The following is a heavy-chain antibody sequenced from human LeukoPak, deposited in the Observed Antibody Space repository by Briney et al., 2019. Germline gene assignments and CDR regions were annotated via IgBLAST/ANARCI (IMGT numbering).Heavy chain of an antibody. D-gene: IGHD2/OR15-2a*01. Sequence: TSETLSLTCTVSGGSISSYYWSWIRQPPGKGLEWIGYIYYSGSTNYNPPLKSRVTISVDTSKDQFSLKLSSVTAADTAVYYCARESDFFYFDYWGQGTLVTVSS. CDR2: IYYSGST. CDR3: ARESDFFYFDY. CDR1: GGSISSYY. J-gene: IGHJ4*02. V-gene: IGHV4-59*01.